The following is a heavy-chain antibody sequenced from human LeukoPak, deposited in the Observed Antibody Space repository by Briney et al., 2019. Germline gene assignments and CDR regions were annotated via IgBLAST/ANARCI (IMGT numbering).Heavy chain of an antibody. J-gene: IGHJ4*02. CDR1: GLTFSNYG. V-gene: IGHV3-33*08. CDR2: IWYDGGIS. D-gene: IGHD3-10*01. Sequence: PGGSLRLSRAASGLTFSNYGMHWVRQAPGKGLEWVAVIWYDGGISHYADSVKGRFTISRDNSKNTLYLQMNSLRAEDTAVYYCAVWFGQFNYFDSWGQGTLVTVSS. CDR3: AVWFGQFNYFDS.